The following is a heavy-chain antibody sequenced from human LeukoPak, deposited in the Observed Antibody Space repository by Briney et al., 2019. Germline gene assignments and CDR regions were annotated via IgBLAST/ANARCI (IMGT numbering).Heavy chain of an antibody. V-gene: IGHV3-23*01. Sequence: GGSLRLSCAASGFTLSNHAMIWVRQAPGKGLEWVSSISGSGAMTYYADFVKGRFTISRDNAMDTLYLQMNSLRVEDTAIYYCAKVAHYYYGSESYYFFEHWGQGTPVTASS. D-gene: IGHD3-10*01. CDR3: AKVAHYYYGSESYYFFEH. CDR2: ISGSGAMT. CDR1: GFTLSNHA. J-gene: IGHJ4*02.